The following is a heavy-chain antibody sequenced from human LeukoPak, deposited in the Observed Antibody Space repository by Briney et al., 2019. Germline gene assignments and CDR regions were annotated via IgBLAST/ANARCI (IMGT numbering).Heavy chain of an antibody. D-gene: IGHD1-26*01. CDR1: GFRFRDYS. J-gene: IGHJ4*02. CDR3: ARDRGDLLKRPDS. CDR2: ISSSSNYI. V-gene: IGHV3-21*01. Sequence: GGSVRLSCAASGFRFRDYSMNWVRQAPGKGLEWVSFISSSSNYIYYADSVKGRFTISRDNAKNSLYLQLSSLRAEDTAVYYCARDRGDLLKRPDSWGQGTLVTVSS.